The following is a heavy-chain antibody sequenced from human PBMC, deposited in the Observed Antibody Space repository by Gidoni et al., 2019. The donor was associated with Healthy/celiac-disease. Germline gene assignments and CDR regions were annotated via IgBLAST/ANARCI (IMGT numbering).Heavy chain of an antibody. CDR3: ARASWYYGSGSVDY. J-gene: IGHJ4*02. CDR1: GYTVTSYG. Sequence: QVQLVQSGAEVKKPGASGKVCCKASGYTVTSYGISWVRQAPGQGLEWMGWISGYNCNTNYAQKLQGRVTMTTDTATSTAYIELRSLRSDDTAVYYCARASWYYGSGSVDYWGQGTLVTVSA. D-gene: IGHD3-10*01. CDR2: ISGYNCNT. V-gene: IGHV1-18*01.